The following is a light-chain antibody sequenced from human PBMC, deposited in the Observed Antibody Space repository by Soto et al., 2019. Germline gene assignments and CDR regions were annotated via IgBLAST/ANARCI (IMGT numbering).Light chain of an antibody. CDR2: EVS. V-gene: IGLV2-14*01. Sequence: QSALTQPASVSGSPGQSITISCTGTSSDVGGYNYVSWYQQHPGKAPKLMIYEVSNRPSGVSNRFSGSKSGNTASLTISGLQDEDEADYYCSSYTSSSTLAVVFGGGTQLTVL. CDR1: SSDVGGYNY. J-gene: IGLJ2*01. CDR3: SSYTSSSTLAVV.